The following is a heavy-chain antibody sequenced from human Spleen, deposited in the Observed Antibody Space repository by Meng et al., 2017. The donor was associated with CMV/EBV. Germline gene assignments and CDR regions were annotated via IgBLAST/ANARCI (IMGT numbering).Heavy chain of an antibody. CDR3: AREGRYRSSPVDY. J-gene: IGHJ4*02. CDR2: ISGYNDNT. D-gene: IGHD6-19*01. Sequence: CKASGYTFNKYGISWVRQAPGQGLEWVGWISGYNDNTNYAQKFQGRVTMTADTSTGTAYMELRSLRSDDTAVYYCAREGRYRSSPVDYWGQGTPVTVSS. V-gene: IGHV1-18*01. CDR1: GYTFNKYG.